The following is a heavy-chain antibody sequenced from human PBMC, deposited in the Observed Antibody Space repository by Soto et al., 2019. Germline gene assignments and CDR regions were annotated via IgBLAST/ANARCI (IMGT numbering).Heavy chain of an antibody. CDR1: GFTFSSYA. J-gene: IGHJ3*02. CDR3: ARGRRGEAFDI. D-gene: IGHD3-16*01. CDR2: INSDGSST. V-gene: IGHV3-74*01. Sequence: GGALRLSCAASGFTFSSYAMSWVRQAPGKGLVWVSRINSDGSSTSYADSVKGRFTISRDNAKNTLYLQMNSLRAEDTAVYYCARGRRGEAFDIWGQGTMVTVSS.